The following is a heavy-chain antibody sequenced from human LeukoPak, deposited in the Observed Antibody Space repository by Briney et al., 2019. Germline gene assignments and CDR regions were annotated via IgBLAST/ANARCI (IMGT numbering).Heavy chain of an antibody. D-gene: IGHD2-21*02. Sequence: TGGSLRLSCAASGFTFSSYAMSWVRQAPGKGLEWVSSISSSSSYIYYADSVKGRFTISRDNAKNSLYLQMNSLRPEDTALYYCAKGDWGDYWGQGTLVTVSS. V-gene: IGHV3-21*04. J-gene: IGHJ4*02. CDR2: ISSSSSYI. CDR1: GFTFSSYA. CDR3: AKGDWGDY.